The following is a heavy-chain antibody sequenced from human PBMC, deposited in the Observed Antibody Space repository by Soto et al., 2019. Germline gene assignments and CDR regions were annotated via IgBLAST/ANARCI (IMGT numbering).Heavy chain of an antibody. CDR3: ATSVAGTGYYFDY. J-gene: IGHJ4*02. V-gene: IGHV3-64*01. CDR2: ISSNGGST. D-gene: IGHD6-19*01. CDR1: GFTFSSYA. Sequence: GGSLRLSCAASGFTFSSYAMHWVRQAPGKGLEYVSAISSNGGSTYYANSVKGRFTISRDNSKNTLYLQMGSLRAEDMAVYYCATSVAGTGYYFDYWGQGTLVTVSS.